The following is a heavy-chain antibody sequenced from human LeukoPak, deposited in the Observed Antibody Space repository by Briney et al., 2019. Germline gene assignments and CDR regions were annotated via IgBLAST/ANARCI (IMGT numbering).Heavy chain of an antibody. V-gene: IGHV4-59*08. CDR2: IYYSGST. Sequence: SETLSLTCTVSGGSISSYYWSWIRQCPGKGLEWIGYIYYSGSTNYNPSLKSRVTISVDTHKNQFSLKLSSVTAADTAVYYCARGRPTGDIDYWGQGTLATVSS. J-gene: IGHJ4*02. D-gene: IGHD7-27*01. CDR1: GGSISSYY. CDR3: ARGRPTGDIDY.